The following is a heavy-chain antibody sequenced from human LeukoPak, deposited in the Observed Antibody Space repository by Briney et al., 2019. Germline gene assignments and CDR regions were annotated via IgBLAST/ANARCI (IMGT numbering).Heavy chain of an antibody. CDR1: GFTFSSYS. D-gene: IGHD3-22*01. V-gene: IGHV3-21*01. CDR2: ISSSSSYI. CDR3: AKDDYYDTSGYRD. Sequence: GGSLRLSCAASGFTFSSYSMNWVRQAPGKGLEWVSSISSSSSYIYYAGSVKGRFTISRDNAKNSLYLQMNSLRAEDTAVYYCAKDDYYDTSGYRDWGQGTLVTVSS. J-gene: IGHJ4*02.